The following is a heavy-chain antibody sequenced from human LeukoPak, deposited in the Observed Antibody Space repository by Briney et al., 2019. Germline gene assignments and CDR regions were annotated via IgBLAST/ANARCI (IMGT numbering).Heavy chain of an antibody. D-gene: IGHD3-10*01. V-gene: IGHV4-39*07. CDR1: GGSISSSSYY. Sequence: SETLSLTCTVSGGSISSSSYYWGWIRQPPGKGLEWIGRIYTSGSTNYNPSLKSRVTMSVDTSKNQFSLKLSSVTAADTAVYYCAREGSDYYGSGSYYRSYYYYMDVWGKGTTVTVSS. CDR2: IYTSGST. CDR3: AREGSDYYGSGSYYRSYYYYMDV. J-gene: IGHJ6*03.